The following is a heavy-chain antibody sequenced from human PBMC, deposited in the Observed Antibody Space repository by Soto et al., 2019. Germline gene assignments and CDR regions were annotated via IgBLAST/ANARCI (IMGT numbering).Heavy chain of an antibody. V-gene: IGHV3-7*01. Sequence: GGSLRLSCAASGFTFSSYWMRWVRQAPGKGLEWVANIKQDGSEKYYVDSVKGRFTISRDNAKNSLYLQMNSLRAEDTAVYYCARAIAVAGTTDYYYYYGMDVWGQGTTVTVSS. J-gene: IGHJ6*02. CDR1: GFTFSSYW. CDR2: IKQDGSEK. CDR3: ARAIAVAGTTDYYYYYGMDV. D-gene: IGHD6-19*01.